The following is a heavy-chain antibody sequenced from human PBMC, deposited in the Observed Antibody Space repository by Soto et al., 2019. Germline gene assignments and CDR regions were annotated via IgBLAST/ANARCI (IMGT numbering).Heavy chain of an antibody. CDR3: ARGPRSHGKRGVLRFLEWQSGDAFDI. CDR1: GGSISSGGYS. D-gene: IGHD3-3*01. CDR2: IYHSGST. J-gene: IGHJ3*02. Sequence: SETLSLTCAVSGGSISSGGYSWSWIRQPPGKGLEWIGYIYHSGSTYYNPSLKSRVTISVDRSKNQFSLKLSSVTAADTAVYYCARGPRSHGKRGVLRFLEWQSGDAFDIWGQGTMVTV. V-gene: IGHV4-30-2*01.